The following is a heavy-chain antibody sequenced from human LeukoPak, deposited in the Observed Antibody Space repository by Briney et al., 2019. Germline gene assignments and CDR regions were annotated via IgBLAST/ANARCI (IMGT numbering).Heavy chain of an antibody. J-gene: IGHJ4*02. V-gene: IGHV4-39*07. Sequence: KTSETLSLTCTVSGGSISSSSYYWGWIRQPPGKGLEWIGSIYYSGSTYYNPSLKSRVTISVDTSKNQFSLKLSSVTAADTAVYYCARGPQLGYCSGGSCYDLSVDYWGQGTLVTVSS. CDR3: ARGPQLGYCSGGSCYDLSVDY. CDR1: GGSISSSSYY. CDR2: IYYSGST. D-gene: IGHD2-15*01.